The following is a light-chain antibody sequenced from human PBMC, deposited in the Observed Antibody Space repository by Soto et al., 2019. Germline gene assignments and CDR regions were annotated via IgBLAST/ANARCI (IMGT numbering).Light chain of an antibody. J-gene: IGLJ2*01. V-gene: IGLV2-14*01. CDR2: DVS. Sequence: QSALTQPASVSGSPVQSITIACTGTSSDVGGYNYVSWYQQHPGKAPKLMIYDVSNRPSGVSNRFSGSKSGNTASLTISGLQAEDEADYYCSSYTSNSTVVFGGGTKLTV. CDR3: SSYTSNSTVV. CDR1: SSDVGGYNY.